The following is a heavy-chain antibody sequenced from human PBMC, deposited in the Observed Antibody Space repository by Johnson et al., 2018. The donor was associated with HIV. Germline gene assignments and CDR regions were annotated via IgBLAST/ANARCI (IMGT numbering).Heavy chain of an antibody. CDR3: ARGITMIVVVKGDAFDI. CDR1: GFSFSNYA. CDR2: ISYDGSNK. V-gene: IGHV3-30-3*01. Sequence: QVQLVESGGGVVQPGRSLRLSCAASGFSFSNYAMHWVRQAPGKGLEWVAVISYDGSNKYYPNSLKGRFTISRDNSKNTLYLQMNSRRAEDTAVYYCARGITMIVVVKGDAFDIWGQGTMVTVSS. J-gene: IGHJ3*02. D-gene: IGHD3-22*01.